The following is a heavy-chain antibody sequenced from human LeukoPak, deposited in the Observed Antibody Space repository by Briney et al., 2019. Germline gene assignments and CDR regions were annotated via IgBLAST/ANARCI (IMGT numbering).Heavy chain of an antibody. CDR3: ATFPGSAEYRHYYYMDV. CDR2: IYYSGST. J-gene: IGHJ6*03. V-gene: IGHV4-39*01. D-gene: IGHD2-15*01. Sequence: PSQTLSLTCTVSGGSISSSSYYWGWIRQPPGKGLEWIGSIYYSGSTYYNPSPKSRVTISVDTSKNQFSLKLSSVTAADTAVYYCATFPGSAEYRHYYYMDVWGKGNTVTVSS. CDR1: GGSISSSSYY.